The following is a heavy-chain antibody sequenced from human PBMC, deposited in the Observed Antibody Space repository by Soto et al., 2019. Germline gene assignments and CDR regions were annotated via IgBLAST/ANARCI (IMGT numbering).Heavy chain of an antibody. V-gene: IGHV3-74*01. Sequence: GGSLRLSCAASGFTFSSYWMHWVRQAPGKGLVWVSRINSDGSSTSYADSVKGRFTISRDNAKNTLYLQMNSLRAEDTAVYYCAITLMDYYDSSGTYGMDVWGQGTTVTVSS. CDR3: AITLMDYYDSSGTYGMDV. CDR2: INSDGSST. J-gene: IGHJ6*02. CDR1: GFTFSSYW. D-gene: IGHD3-22*01.